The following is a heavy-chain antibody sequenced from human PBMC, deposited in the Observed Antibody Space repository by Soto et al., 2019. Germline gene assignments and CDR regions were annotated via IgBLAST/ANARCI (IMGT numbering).Heavy chain of an antibody. CDR3: EHIHYYGSGRFLLAPNNWFDP. D-gene: IGHD3-10*01. V-gene: IGHV2-5*01. J-gene: IGHJ5*02. CDR1: GFSLSTSGVG. CDR2: IYWYDDK. Sequence: QITLKESGPTLVKATQTLTLTCTFSGFSLSTSGVGVGWIRQPPGKALEWLALIYWYDDKFYSPSLKSRLTFTKDISKNKVVLTMTNMDPLDTAPYYGEHIHYYGSGRFLLAPNNWFDPWGQGNLVTVSS.